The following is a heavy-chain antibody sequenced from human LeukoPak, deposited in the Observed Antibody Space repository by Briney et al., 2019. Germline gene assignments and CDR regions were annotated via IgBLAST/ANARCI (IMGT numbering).Heavy chain of an antibody. Sequence: GGSLRLSCAASGFTFSSYAMSWVRQAPGKGLEWVSGINGIGTSLYYADSVKGRFTISRDNSDNTLYLQMNSLRADDTAVYYCARDPLFLAEDWGQGTLVTVSS. J-gene: IGHJ4*02. CDR2: INGIGTSL. CDR3: ARDPLFLAED. V-gene: IGHV3-23*01. D-gene: IGHD3-3*01. CDR1: GFTFSSYA.